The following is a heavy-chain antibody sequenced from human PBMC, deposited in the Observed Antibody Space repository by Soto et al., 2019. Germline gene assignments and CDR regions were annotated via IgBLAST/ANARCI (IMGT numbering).Heavy chain of an antibody. CDR1: GGSISSYY. J-gene: IGHJ4*02. CDR2: INHSGST. CDR3: ARLRGYSSSWYRGDY. D-gene: IGHD6-13*01. Sequence: LSLTCTVSGGSISSYYWSWIRQPPGKGLEWIGEINHSGSTNYNPSLKSRVTISVDTSKNQFSLKLSSVTAADTAVYYCARLRGYSSSWYRGDYWGQGTLVTVSS. V-gene: IGHV4-59*12.